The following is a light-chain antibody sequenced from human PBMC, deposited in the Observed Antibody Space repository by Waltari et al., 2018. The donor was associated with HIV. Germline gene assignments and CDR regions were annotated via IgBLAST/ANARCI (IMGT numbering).Light chain of an antibody. CDR3: QQDNSFPIT. CDR1: QGISSW. J-gene: IGKJ5*01. V-gene: IGKV1D-12*01. CDR2: AGG. Sequence: IQMTQSPSSVSASVGDRVTITCRASQGISSWLAWYQQKPGKPPKLLIYAGGGGQSGVPSRFSGSGSGTDFTLTISSLQPEDSATYYCQQDNSFPITFGQGTRLEIK.